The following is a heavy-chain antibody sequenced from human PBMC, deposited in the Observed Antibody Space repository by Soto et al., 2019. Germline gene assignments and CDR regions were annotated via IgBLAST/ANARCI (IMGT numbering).Heavy chain of an antibody. D-gene: IGHD2-2*02. CDR1: GDSVSSNSAA. V-gene: IGHV6-1*01. J-gene: IGHJ5*02. CDR3: ARDRSRLEPAAISPEGCSDP. CDR2: TYYRSKWYN. Sequence: PSQTLSLTCAISGDSVSSNSAAWNWIRQSPSRGLEWLGRTYYRSKWYNDYAVSVKSRITINPDTSKNQFSLQLNSVTPEDTAVYYCARDRSRLEPAAISPEGCSDPGGQGTLVTVS.